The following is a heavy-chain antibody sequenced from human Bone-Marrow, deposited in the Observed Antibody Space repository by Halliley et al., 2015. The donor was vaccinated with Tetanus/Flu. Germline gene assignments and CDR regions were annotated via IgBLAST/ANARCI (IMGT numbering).Heavy chain of an antibody. CDR2: LSGSGGTP. J-gene: IGHJ4*02. D-gene: IGHD6-19*01. CDR3: VRNKRASVPATGGASTYYFEY. V-gene: IGHV3-23*01. Sequence: SLRLSCAASGFTFSSLAMSWVRQSPGKGLEWLSVLSGSGGTPYYADSVRGRFTISRDNSRNTLFLQMNSLRAEDAAVYYCVRNKRASVPATGGASTYYFEYWGRGTLVTVSS. CDR1: GFTFSSLA.